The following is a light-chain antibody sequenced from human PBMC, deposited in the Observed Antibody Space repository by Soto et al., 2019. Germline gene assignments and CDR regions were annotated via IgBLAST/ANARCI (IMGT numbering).Light chain of an antibody. CDR2: GAS. Sequence: EVVMTQSPATLSVSPGERATLSCRASQSVDSNLVWYQQKPGQAPRLLIYGASTRATGIPGRFSGSGFGTEFTLAISSLQSEDFAVYYCQQYKHLPRTFGQGTKVEI. CDR3: QQYKHLPRT. J-gene: IGKJ1*01. V-gene: IGKV3-15*01. CDR1: QSVDSN.